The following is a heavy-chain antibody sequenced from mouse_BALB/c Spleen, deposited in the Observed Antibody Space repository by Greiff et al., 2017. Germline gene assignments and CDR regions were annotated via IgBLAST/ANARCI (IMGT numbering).Heavy chain of an antibody. D-gene: IGHD2-14*01. Sequence: EVMLVESGGGLVKPGGSLKLSCAASGFTFSDYYMYWVRQTPEKRLEWVATISDGGSYTYYPDSVKGRFTISRDNAKNNLYLQMSSLKSEDTAMYYCARGGNYRYDVGAMDYWGQGTSVTVSS. CDR1: GFTFSDYY. CDR3: ARGGNYRYDVGAMDY. CDR2: ISDGGSYT. V-gene: IGHV5-4*02. J-gene: IGHJ4*01.